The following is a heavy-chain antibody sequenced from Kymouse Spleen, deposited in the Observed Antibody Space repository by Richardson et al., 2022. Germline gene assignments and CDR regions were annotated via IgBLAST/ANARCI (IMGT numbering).Heavy chain of an antibody. CDR1: GGSISSYY. Sequence: QVQLQESGPGLVKPSETLSLTCTVSGGSISSYYWSWIRQPPGKGLEWIGYIYYSGSTNYNPSLKSRVTISVDTSKNQFSLKLSSVTAADTAVYYCARVGYSSSGAFDYWGQGTLVTVSS. CDR2: IYYSGST. CDR3: ARVGYSSSGAFDY. V-gene: IGHV4-59*01. J-gene: IGHJ4*02. D-gene: IGHD6-6*01.